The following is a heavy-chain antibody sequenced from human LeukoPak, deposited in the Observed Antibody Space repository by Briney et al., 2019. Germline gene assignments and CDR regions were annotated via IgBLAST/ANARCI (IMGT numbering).Heavy chain of an antibody. Sequence: ASVKVSCKASGYTFTSYDINWVRQATGQGLEWMGWMNPNSGNTGYAQKFQGRVTITRNTSISTAYMELSSLRSEDTAVYYCARDPTYYDFWSGYYNHYFDYWGQGTLVTVSS. CDR2: MNPNSGNT. J-gene: IGHJ4*02. V-gene: IGHV1-8*03. D-gene: IGHD3-3*01. CDR1: GYTFTSYD. CDR3: ARDPTYYDFWSGYYNHYFDY.